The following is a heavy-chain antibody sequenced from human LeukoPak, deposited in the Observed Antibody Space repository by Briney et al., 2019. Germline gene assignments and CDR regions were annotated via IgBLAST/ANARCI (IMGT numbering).Heavy chain of an antibody. CDR1: GFTFSRYA. CDR2: ISSNGGST. D-gene: IGHD3-22*01. Sequence: GGSLRLSCSASGFTFSRYAMHWVRQAPGKGLEYVSAISSNGGSTYYADSVKGRFTISRDNSKNTLYLQMSSLRAEDTAVYYCVKDGNDYDSSGYYYGANLDYWGQGTLVTVSS. V-gene: IGHV3-64D*06. CDR3: VKDGNDYDSSGYYYGANLDY. J-gene: IGHJ4*02.